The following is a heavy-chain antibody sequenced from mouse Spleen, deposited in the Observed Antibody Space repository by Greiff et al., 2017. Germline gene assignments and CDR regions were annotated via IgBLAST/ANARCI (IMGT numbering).Heavy chain of an antibody. J-gene: IGHJ4*01. CDR2: IWRGGST. CDR3: AKNRNDGYYDAMDY. V-gene: IGHV2-5-1*01. D-gene: IGHD2-3*01. Sequence: QVQLQQSGPSLVQPSQSLSITCTVSGFSLTSYGVHWVRQSPGKGLEWLGVIWRGGSTDYNAAFMSRLSITKDNSKSQVFFKMNSLQADDTAIYYCAKNRNDGYYDAMDYWGQGTSVTVSS. CDR1: GFSLTSYG.